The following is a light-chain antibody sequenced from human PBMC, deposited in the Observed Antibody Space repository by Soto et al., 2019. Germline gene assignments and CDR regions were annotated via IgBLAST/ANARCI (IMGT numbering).Light chain of an antibody. CDR3: QQYGSSPLLT. CDR2: GAS. CDR1: QSVSSSY. V-gene: IGKV3-20*01. Sequence: EIVLTQSPGTLSLSPGERATLSCRASQSVSSSYLAWYQQKPDQAPRLLIYGASSRATGIPDRFSGSGSGTDFTLTISRLEPEDFAVYYCQQYGSSPLLTFGPGTKVDIK. J-gene: IGKJ3*01.